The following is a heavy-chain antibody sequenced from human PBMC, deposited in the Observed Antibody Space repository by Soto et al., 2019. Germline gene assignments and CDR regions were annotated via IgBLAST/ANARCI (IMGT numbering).Heavy chain of an antibody. Sequence: QVQLVESGEGVVQPGRSLRLSRAASGFTFSSYAMHWVRQAPGKGLEWVAVISYDGSNKYYADSVKGRFTISRDNSKNTLYLQMNSLRAEDTAVYYCARETYYDFWSGPYYGMDVWGQGTTVTVSS. CDR2: ISYDGSNK. V-gene: IGHV3-30-3*01. CDR1: GFTFSSYA. CDR3: ARETYYDFWSGPYYGMDV. J-gene: IGHJ6*02. D-gene: IGHD3-3*01.